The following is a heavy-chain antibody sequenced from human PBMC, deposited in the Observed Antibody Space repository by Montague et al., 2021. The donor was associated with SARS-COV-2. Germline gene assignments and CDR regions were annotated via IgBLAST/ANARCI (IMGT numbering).Heavy chain of an antibody. D-gene: IGHD6-6*01. CDR1: GDSVSTHSGD. J-gene: IGHJ6*02. Sequence: CAISGDSVSTHSGDWVWMRQSPSRGLEWLGRTYYRSQWYNDYAVXXKTRSTITPDTSKNLFSLQLRSVTPDDTAVYYCARMAVAPRPGAYYGMDVWGQGTTVTVSS. CDR2: TYYRSQWYN. CDR3: ARMAVAPRPGAYYGMDV. V-gene: IGHV6-1*01.